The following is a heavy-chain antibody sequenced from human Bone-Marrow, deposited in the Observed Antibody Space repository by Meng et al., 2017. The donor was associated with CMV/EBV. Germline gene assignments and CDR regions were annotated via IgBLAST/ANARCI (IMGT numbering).Heavy chain of an antibody. CDR1: GFTFSSYD. D-gene: IGHD6-6*01. Sequence: LSLTCAASGFTFSSYDMHWVRQATGKGLEWVSAIGTAGDTYYPGSVKGRFTISRENAKNSLYLQMNSLRAGDTAVYYCARGGSRSIAAPQVRPELYGMDVWGQGTTVTVSS. V-gene: IGHV3-13*01. CDR3: ARGGSRSIAAPQVRPELYGMDV. J-gene: IGHJ6*02. CDR2: IGTAGDT.